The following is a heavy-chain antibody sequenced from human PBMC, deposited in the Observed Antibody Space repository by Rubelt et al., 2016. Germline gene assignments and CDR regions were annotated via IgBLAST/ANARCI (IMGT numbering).Heavy chain of an antibody. J-gene: IGHJ4*02. CDR3: ASRAELELRIDY. Sequence: QVQLQQWGAGLLKPSETLSLTCAVYGGSFSGYYWSWIRQPPGKGLEWIGEINHSGSTNYNPCFTGRGTISVDKSKSQFSLKLSSVTAADTAVYYCASRAELELRIDYWGQGTLVTVSS. D-gene: IGHD1-7*01. CDR2: INHSGST. CDR1: GGSFSGYY. V-gene: IGHV4-34*01.